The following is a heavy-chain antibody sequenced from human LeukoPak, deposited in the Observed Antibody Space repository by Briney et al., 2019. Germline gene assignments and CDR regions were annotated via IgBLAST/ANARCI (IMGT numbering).Heavy chain of an antibody. CDR2: IFYSGST. J-gene: IGHJ5*02. CDR1: GGSISTSNYY. D-gene: IGHD2-15*01. Sequence: SETLSLTCTVSGGSISTSNYYWGWIRQPPGKGLEWIGNIFYSGSTYYNPSLKSRVTISVDTSKNQFSLKLSSVTAADTAVYYCARGSDIVVVVAATSGHWFDPWGQGTLVTVSS. CDR3: ARGSDIVVVVAATSGHWFDP. V-gene: IGHV4-39*07.